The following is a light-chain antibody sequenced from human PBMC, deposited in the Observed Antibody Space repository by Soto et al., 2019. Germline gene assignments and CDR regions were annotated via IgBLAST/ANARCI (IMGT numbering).Light chain of an antibody. V-gene: IGLV1-51*01. CDR3: GTWDSSLSVYV. Sequence: QSVLTQPPSVSAAPGQTVTISCSGSRSNIGNNFVSWYQHLPGTPPKLLIYDSNTRPSGIPDRFSGSKSGTSATLGITGLQTGDAADYYCGTWDSSLSVYVFGTGTKLTVL. J-gene: IGLJ1*01. CDR2: DSN. CDR1: RSNIGNNF.